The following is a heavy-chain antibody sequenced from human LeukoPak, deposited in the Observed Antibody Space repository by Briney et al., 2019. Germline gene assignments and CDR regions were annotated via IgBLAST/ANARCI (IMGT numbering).Heavy chain of an antibody. CDR3: ARELLWFGELSVDY. J-gene: IGHJ4*02. CDR2: INPNSGGT. V-gene: IGHV1-2*02. D-gene: IGHD3-10*01. Sequence: ASVKVSCKASGYTFTGYYMHWVRQAPGQGLEWMGWINPNSGGTNYAQKFQGRVTMTRDTSISTAYMELSRLRSDDTAMYYCARELLWFGELSVDYWGQGTLVTVSS. CDR1: GYTFTGYY.